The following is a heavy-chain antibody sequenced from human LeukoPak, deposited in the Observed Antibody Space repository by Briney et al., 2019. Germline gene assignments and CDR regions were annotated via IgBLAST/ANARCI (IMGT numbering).Heavy chain of an antibody. CDR3: ARDRPPYLYYYDSSGYQDFDY. Sequence: PGGSLRLSCAASGFTFSSYGMRWVRQSPEKGLEWAANINPDGSATYYADSVKGRFTISRDNSKNTLYLQMNSLRAEDTAVYYCARDRPPYLYYYDSSGYQDFDYWGQGTLVTVSS. V-gene: IGHV3-33*08. J-gene: IGHJ4*02. D-gene: IGHD3-22*01. CDR2: INPDGSAT. CDR1: GFTFSSYG.